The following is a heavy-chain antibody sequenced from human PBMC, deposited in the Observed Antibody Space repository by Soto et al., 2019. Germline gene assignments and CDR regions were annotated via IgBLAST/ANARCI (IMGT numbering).Heavy chain of an antibody. CDR3: ARGVTVFGLVSRFWFDP. J-gene: IGHJ5*02. Sequence: QVLLQESGPGLVKSSQTLSLTCTVSGGSISSGDYSWSWVRQSPGKGLEWIGHIYNSGITYYNPSLKSRVVISIDTSRNQSSLRLISLTAADRAVYFCARGVTVFGLVSRFWFDPWGQGTVVTVSS. CDR1: GGSISSGDYS. CDR2: IYNSGIT. V-gene: IGHV4-30-4*01. D-gene: IGHD3-3*01.